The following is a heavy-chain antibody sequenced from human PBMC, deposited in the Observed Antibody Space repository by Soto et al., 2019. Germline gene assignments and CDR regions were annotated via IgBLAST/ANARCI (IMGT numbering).Heavy chain of an antibody. V-gene: IGHV3-64D*06. CDR3: VKVSTFYDILTGYYSTNFFDP. D-gene: IGHD3-9*01. CDR2: ISSDGDIT. CDR1: VFTFSEYS. Sequence: PGGSLRLSCSASVFTFSEYSMHWVRQAPGKGLQYVSTISSDGDITYYADSVKGRFTISRDNSKNTLYLQMNSLRPEDTAVYYCVKVSTFYDILTGYYSTNFFDPWGQGTLVTVSS. J-gene: IGHJ5*02.